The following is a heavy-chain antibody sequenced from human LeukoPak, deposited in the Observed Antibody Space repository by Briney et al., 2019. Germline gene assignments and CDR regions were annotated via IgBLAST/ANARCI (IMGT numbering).Heavy chain of an antibody. Sequence: GGSLRLSCTASGFTFGDYAMSWFRQAPGKGLEWVGFIRSKAYGGTTEYAASVKGRFTISRDDSKSIAYLQMNSLKTEDTAVYYCTRVGPGSRYNWNYWGQGTPVTVSS. V-gene: IGHV3-49*03. D-gene: IGHD1-20*01. J-gene: IGHJ4*02. CDR3: TRVGPGSRYNWNY. CDR2: IRSKAYGGTT. CDR1: GFTFGDYA.